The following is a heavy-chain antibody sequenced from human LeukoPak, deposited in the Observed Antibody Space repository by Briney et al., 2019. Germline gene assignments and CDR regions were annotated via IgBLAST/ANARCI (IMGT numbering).Heavy chain of an antibody. CDR3: AKNGDRGAYCSGGSCYPYYYYMDV. V-gene: IGHV3-23*01. CDR2: ISGSGGTT. D-gene: IGHD2-15*01. CDR1: GFTFSSYG. J-gene: IGHJ6*03. Sequence: PGGSLRLSCAASGFTFSSYGMSWVRQAPGKGLEWVSAISGSGGTTYYADSVKGRFTISRDNSKNTLYLQMNSLRAEDTAIYYCAKNGDRGAYCSGGSCYPYYYYMDVWGKGTTVTISS.